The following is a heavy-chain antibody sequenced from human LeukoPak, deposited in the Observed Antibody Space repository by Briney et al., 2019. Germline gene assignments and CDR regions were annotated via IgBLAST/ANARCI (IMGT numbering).Heavy chain of an antibody. CDR2: IYYSGST. CDR1: GGSIGSRNYY. Sequence: SETLSLTCTVSGGSIGSRNYYWGWIRQPPGKGLEWIGSIYYSGSTYYNPSLKSRVTISADTSKNQFSLKLSSVTAADTAVYYCASRGISRGSEYFQPWGQGTLVTVSS. D-gene: IGHD2/OR15-2a*01. CDR3: ASRGISRGSEYFQP. J-gene: IGHJ1*01. V-gene: IGHV4-39*01.